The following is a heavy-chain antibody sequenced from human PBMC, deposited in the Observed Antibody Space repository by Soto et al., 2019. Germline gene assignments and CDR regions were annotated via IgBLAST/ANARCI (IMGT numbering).Heavy chain of an antibody. D-gene: IGHD6-19*01. CDR3: ARDSHSSGWTEYFQH. J-gene: IGHJ1*01. V-gene: IGHV3-21*01. Sequence: PGGSLRLSCAASGFTFSSYSMDWVRQAPGKGLEWVSSISSSSSYIYYADSVKGRFTISRDNAKNSLYLQMNSLRAEDTAVYYCARDSHSSGWTEYFQHWGQGTLVTVSS. CDR1: GFTFSSYS. CDR2: ISSSSSYI.